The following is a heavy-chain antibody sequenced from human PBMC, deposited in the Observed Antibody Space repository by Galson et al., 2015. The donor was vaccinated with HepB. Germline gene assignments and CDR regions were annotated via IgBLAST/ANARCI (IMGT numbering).Heavy chain of an antibody. CDR1: GFTFSSYA. Sequence: SLRLSCAASGFTFSSYAMHWVRQAPGKGLEWVAVISYDGSNKYYADSVKGRFTISRDNSKNTLYLQMNSLRAEDTAVYYCARPNQQPGYSYANYFDYWGQGTLVTVSS. V-gene: IGHV3-30*04. J-gene: IGHJ4*02. D-gene: IGHD5-18*01. CDR3: ARPNQQPGYSYANYFDY. CDR2: ISYDGSNK.